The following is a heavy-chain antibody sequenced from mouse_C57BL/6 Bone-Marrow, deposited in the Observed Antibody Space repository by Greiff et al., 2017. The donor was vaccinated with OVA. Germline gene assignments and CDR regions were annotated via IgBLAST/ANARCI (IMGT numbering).Heavy chain of an antibody. D-gene: IGHD1-1*01. CDR1: GYSFTGYY. J-gene: IGHJ3*01. V-gene: IGHV1-43*01. CDR2: INPSNGGT. CDR3: AREISLYYYGSSYWFAY. Sequence: EVQLQQSGPELVKPGASVKISCKASGYSFTGYYMPWVKQSPEKSLEWIGEINPSNGGTSYNQKFKGKATLTVDKSSSPAYMQLKSLTSEDSAVYYCAREISLYYYGSSYWFAYWGQGTLVTVSA.